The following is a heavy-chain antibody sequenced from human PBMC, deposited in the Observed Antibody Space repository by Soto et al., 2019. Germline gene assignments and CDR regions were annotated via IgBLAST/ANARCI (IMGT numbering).Heavy chain of an antibody. CDR2: IYWDDDK. CDR3: AHSRCGGDCLQSYSSHYYYGMDV. V-gene: IGHV2-5*02. CDR1: GFSLSTSGVG. J-gene: IGHJ6*02. Sequence: QITLKESGPTLVRPTQTLTLTCTFSGFSLSTSGVGVGWIRQPPGKALEWLALIYWDDDKRYSPSLKSRLTLTKATSKNQVVLTMTNMDPVDTATYYCAHSRCGGDCLQSYSSHYYYGMDVWGQGTTVTVSS. D-gene: IGHD2-21*02.